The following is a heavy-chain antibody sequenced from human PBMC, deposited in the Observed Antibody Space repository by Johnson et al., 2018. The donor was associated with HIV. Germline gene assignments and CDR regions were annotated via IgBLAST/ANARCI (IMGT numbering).Heavy chain of an antibody. D-gene: IGHD3-16*01. CDR2: IKQDESEK. CDR1: GFAFNTYW. Sequence: VQLVESGGGLVQPGGSLRLSCVVSGFAFNTYWMSWARQAPGKGLEWVANIKQDESEKYYVDSVKGRFTISRYNAKNSLYLQMNSLRDDDTALYYCARDKLNWGIGASDIWGQGTMVTVSS. V-gene: IGHV3-7*05. J-gene: IGHJ3*02. CDR3: ARDKLNWGIGASDI.